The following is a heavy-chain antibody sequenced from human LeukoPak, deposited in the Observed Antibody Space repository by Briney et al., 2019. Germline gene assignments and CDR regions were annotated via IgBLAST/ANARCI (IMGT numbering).Heavy chain of an antibody. D-gene: IGHD4-23*01. J-gene: IGHJ4*02. CDR2: ISSSGGST. CDR1: GFTFSSYA. CDR3: ARVEAGGNAAFGY. V-gene: IGHV3-23*01. Sequence: AGESLRLSCAASGFTFSSYAMSWVRQAPGKGLEWVSAISSSGGSTYYADSVKGRFTISRDNAKNSLYLQMNRLRAEDTAVYYCARVEAGGNAAFGYWGQGTLVTVSS.